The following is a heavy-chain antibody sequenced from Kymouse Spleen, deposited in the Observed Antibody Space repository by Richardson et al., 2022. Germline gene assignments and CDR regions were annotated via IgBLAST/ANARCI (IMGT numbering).Heavy chain of an antibody. CDR1: GFTFSSYS. Sequence: EVQLVESGGGLVQPGGSLRLSCAASGFTFSSYSMNWVRQAPGKGLEWVSYISSSSSTIYYADSVKGRFTISRDNAKNSLYLQMNSLRDEDTAVYYCARDKDDILTGYYNPFDYWGQGTLVTVSS. D-gene: IGHD3-9*01. J-gene: IGHJ4*02. CDR2: ISSSSSTI. V-gene: IGHV3-48*02. CDR3: ARDKDDILTGYYNPFDY.